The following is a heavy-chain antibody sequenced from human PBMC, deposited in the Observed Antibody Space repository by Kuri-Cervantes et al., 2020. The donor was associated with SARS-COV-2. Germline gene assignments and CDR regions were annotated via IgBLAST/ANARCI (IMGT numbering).Heavy chain of an antibody. V-gene: IGHV4-38-2*02. J-gene: IGHJ4*02. CDR3: AREGVWLNYFEGFDY. CDR2: IYHSGST. Sequence: GSLRLSCTVSGYSISSGYYWGWIRQPPGKGLEWIGSIYHSGSTYYNPSLKSRVTISVDTSKNQFSLKLSSVTAADTAVYYCAREGVWLNYFEGFDYWGQGTLVTVSS. CDR1: GYSISSGYY. D-gene: IGHD2/OR15-2a*01.